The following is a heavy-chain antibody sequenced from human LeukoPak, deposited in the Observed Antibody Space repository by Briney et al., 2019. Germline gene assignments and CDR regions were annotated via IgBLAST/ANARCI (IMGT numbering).Heavy chain of an antibody. CDR3: ARMPRATIAAAGTSSGWYLDY. Sequence: GGSLRLSCAASGFTVSSNYMSWVRQAPGKGLEWASVIYSGGSTYYADSVKGRFTISRDNSKNTLYLQMNSLRAEDTAVYYCARMPRATIAAAGTSSGWYLDYWGQGTLVTVSS. CDR1: GFTVSSNY. J-gene: IGHJ4*02. CDR2: IYSGGST. D-gene: IGHD6-13*01. V-gene: IGHV3-53*01.